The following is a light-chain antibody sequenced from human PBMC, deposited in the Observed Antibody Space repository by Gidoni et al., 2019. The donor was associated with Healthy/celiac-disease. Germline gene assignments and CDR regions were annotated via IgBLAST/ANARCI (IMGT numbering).Light chain of an antibody. V-gene: IGKV3-20*01. Sequence: EIVLTQSPGTLSSSPGERATLSCRASQSVSNSYLAWYQQKPGQAPRFLIYGASGRATGIPDRFSGSGSGTDFTLTISRLEPEDFAVYYCQQYGSSPTFGQGTKVEIK. CDR3: QQYGSSPT. J-gene: IGKJ1*01. CDR2: GAS. CDR1: QSVSNSY.